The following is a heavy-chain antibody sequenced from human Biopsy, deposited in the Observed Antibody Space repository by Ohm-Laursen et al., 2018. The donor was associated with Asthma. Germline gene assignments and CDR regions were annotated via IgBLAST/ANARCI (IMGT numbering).Heavy chain of an antibody. CDR1: GGTFRTYA. V-gene: IGHV1-69*13. CDR2: IIPMYGVP. D-gene: IGHD3-16*01. Sequence: SVKVSCKVSGGTFRTYAFNWVRQAPGQGLEWMGGIIPMYGVPKVAQKFQGRVTITADESTSTAYMEMSSLRSEDTAVYYCARVDVIMISGDFYFYSGFDLWGQGTTVRVSS. J-gene: IGHJ6*02. CDR3: ARVDVIMISGDFYFYSGFDL.